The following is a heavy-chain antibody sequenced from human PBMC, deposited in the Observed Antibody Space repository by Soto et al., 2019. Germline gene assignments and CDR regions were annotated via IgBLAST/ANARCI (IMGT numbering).Heavy chain of an antibody. D-gene: IGHD4-17*01. Sequence: GGSLRLSCAASGFTFGFYLMTWVRQAPGKGLEWVANIKRDGSEQYYVDSVKGRFTISRDNAKNSLFLQMNSLRAVDTAIYYCARIRANDYEIDYWGQGTLVTVSS. CDR3: ARIRANDYEIDY. CDR1: GFTFGFYL. CDR2: IKRDGSEQ. J-gene: IGHJ4*02. V-gene: IGHV3-7*03.